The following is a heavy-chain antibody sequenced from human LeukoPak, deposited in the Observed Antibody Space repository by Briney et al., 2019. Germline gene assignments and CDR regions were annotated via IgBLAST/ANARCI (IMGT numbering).Heavy chain of an antibody. V-gene: IGHV1-18*01. J-gene: IGHJ4*02. CDR1: GYTFTSYD. D-gene: IGHD3-10*01. CDR2: ISAYNGNT. CDR3: ARLELGGYYFDY. Sequence: ASVKVSCKASGYTFTSYDINWVRQAPGQGLEWMGWISAYNGNTNYAQKLQGRVTMTTDTSTSTAYMELRSLRSDDTAVYYCARLELGGYYFDYWGQGTLVTVSS.